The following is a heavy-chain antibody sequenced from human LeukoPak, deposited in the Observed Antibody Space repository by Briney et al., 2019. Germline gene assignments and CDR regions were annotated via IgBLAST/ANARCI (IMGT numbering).Heavy chain of an antibody. V-gene: IGHV4-61*09. CDR1: GGSISSGSYD. CDR3: TKGRGI. Sequence: ASETLSLTCTVSGGSISSGSYDWYRIRQPAGKGLEWIGHIYTSGSTDYNPSLKSRVTISVATSKNQFSLKLTSVTAADTAIYYCTKGRGIWGQGTLVTVSS. J-gene: IGHJ4*02. D-gene: IGHD3-10*01. CDR2: IYTSGST.